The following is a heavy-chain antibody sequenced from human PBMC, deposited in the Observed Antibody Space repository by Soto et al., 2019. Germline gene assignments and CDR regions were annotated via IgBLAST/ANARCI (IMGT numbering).Heavy chain of an antibody. CDR1: GYSFTNYV. CDR2: ISPYNGNT. Sequence: GASVKVSCKASGYSFTNYVIAWVRQAPGQGLEWMGWISPYNGNTNYAQKFQGRITMTTDTSTSSTYMELRSLRPDDTAVYYCAKERHPWGSYRFFDYWGQGTLVTVSS. D-gene: IGHD3-16*02. CDR3: AKERHPWGSYRFFDY. J-gene: IGHJ4*02. V-gene: IGHV1-18*01.